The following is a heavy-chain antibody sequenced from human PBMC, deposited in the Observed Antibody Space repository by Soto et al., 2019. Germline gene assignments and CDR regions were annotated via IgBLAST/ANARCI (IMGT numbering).Heavy chain of an antibody. D-gene: IGHD2-2*02. J-gene: IGHJ4*02. CDR3: AKDYTLAVEESAAILDC. CDR2: IETLGGGT. Sequence: GGSLRLSCAASGFTFSYYAMSWLRHLPGKGLEWVSGIETLGGGTYYADSVKGRFTISRDNSKNTVYLQMNGLRADDTAIYYCAKDYTLAVEESAAILDCWGQGTLVTVSS. CDR1: GFTFSYYA. V-gene: IGHV3-23*01.